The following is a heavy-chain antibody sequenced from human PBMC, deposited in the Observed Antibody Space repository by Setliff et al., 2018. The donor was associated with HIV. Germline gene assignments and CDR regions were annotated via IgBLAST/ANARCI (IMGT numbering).Heavy chain of an antibody. CDR2: TNPILGSA. CDR3: ATPTSVGELSSPLDY. D-gene: IGHD3-16*02. CDR1: GGTFNRHA. V-gene: IGHV1-69*10. J-gene: IGHJ4*02. Sequence: SVKVSCKASGGTFNRHAISWLRQAPGQGLEWMGGTNPILGSANYAEKFQGRVTITADTSTDTAYMELSSLRSEDTAVYYCATPTSVGELSSPLDYWGQGTLVTVSS.